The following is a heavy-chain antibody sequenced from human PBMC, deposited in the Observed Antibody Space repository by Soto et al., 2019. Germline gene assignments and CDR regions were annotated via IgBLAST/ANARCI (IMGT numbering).Heavy chain of an antibody. CDR3: ARVVGSYSSSLYRDYYYYGMDV. J-gene: IGHJ6*02. V-gene: IGHV1-69*01. CDR1: GGTFSSYA. Sequence: QVQLVQSGAEVKKPGSSVKVSCKASGGTFSSYAISWVRQAPGQGLEWMGGIIPIFGTANYAQKFQGRVTITADESTSTAYMELSSLRSEDTAVYYCARVVGSYSSSLYRDYYYYGMDVWGQGTTVTVSS. D-gene: IGHD6-13*01. CDR2: IIPIFGTA.